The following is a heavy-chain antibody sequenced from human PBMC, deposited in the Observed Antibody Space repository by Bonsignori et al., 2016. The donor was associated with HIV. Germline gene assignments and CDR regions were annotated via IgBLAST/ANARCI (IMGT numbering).Heavy chain of an antibody. CDR3: AREFDFWRDGSAFDI. J-gene: IGHJ3*02. CDR1: GGTFSNNI. V-gene: IGHV1-69*08. CDR2: VIPTLDAT. Sequence: SVKVSCKASGGTFSNNIFSWVRQAPGQGLQWMGEVIPTLDATKYAQKFQGRVTITADRSTSTSYMELSSLTSEDTAFYYCAREFDFWRDGSAFDIWGQGTMVTVSS. D-gene: IGHD3-3*01.